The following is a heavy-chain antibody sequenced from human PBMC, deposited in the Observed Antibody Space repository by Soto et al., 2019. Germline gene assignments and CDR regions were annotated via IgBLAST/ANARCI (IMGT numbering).Heavy chain of an antibody. Sequence: QVQLQESGPGLVKPSETLSLTCTVSGGSVSSGSYYWSWIRQPPGKGLEWIGYIYYTGTTNYNPSLKSRVTISVDPSKNQFSLKLSSVTAADTAVYYCARDYYDSNWFDPWGQGTLVTVSS. V-gene: IGHV4-61*01. CDR1: GGSVSSGSYY. CDR2: IYYTGTT. J-gene: IGHJ5*02. D-gene: IGHD3-22*01. CDR3: ARDYYDSNWFDP.